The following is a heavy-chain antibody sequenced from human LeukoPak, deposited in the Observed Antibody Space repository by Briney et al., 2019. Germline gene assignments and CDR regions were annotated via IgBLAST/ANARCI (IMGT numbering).Heavy chain of an antibody. D-gene: IGHD6-6*01. CDR1: GGPISSSSYY. V-gene: IGHV4-39*07. J-gene: IGHJ3*02. CDR2: IYYSGST. Sequence: SETLSLTCTVSGGPISSSSYYWGWIRQPPGKGLEWIGSIYYSGSTYYNPSLKSRVTISVDTSKNQFSLKLSSVTAADTAVYYCAREYSSSSGAFDIWGQGTMVTVSS. CDR3: AREYSSSSGAFDI.